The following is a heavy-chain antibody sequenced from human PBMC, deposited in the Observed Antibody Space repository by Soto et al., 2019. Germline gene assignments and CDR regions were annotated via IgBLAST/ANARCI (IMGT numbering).Heavy chain of an antibody. CDR2: INHSGNT. J-gene: IGHJ4*02. CDR3: AREDCSGGSCSHFDY. V-gene: IGHV4-34*01. D-gene: IGHD2-15*01. CDR1: GETFSGFY. Sequence: SETLSLTCAVYGETFSGFYWSWIRQPPGKGLEWIGKINHSGNTNYNPSLRSRVTISADTSKNQFSLNLRSVTAADTGVYYCAREDCSGGSCSHFDYWXQGTPVTVSS.